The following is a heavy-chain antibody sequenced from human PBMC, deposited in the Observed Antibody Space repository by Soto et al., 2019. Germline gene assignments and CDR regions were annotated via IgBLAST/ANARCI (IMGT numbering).Heavy chain of an antibody. V-gene: IGHV1-18*01. CDR1: GYTLTNYA. J-gene: IGHJ4*02. CDR3: ARDCTGGSCFCIY. Sequence: QVQLVQSAAEVKKPGASVKVSCKASGYTLTNYAISWVRQAPGQGPEWMGWINTYNGNSHYAQKFQGRVTMTTDTSTNTAYMELRSLKSDDTAVYYCARDCTGGSCFCIYWGQGTLFTVSS. CDR2: INTYNGNS. D-gene: IGHD2-15*01.